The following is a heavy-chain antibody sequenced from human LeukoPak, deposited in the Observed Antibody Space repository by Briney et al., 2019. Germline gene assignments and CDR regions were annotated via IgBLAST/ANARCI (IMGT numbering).Heavy chain of an antibody. CDR2: FYHTGHT. CDR1: GYSIGSGYY. V-gene: IGHV4-38-2*02. CDR3: ARDAWGMTGYPNTYYFYMDV. D-gene: IGHD3-9*01. J-gene: IGHJ6*03. Sequence: SETLSLTCAVSGYSIGSGYYWGWIRQSPGKGLEWIGSFYHTGHTYYHPSLKSRVSISIDTSKNQFSLKLSSVTAADTAVYYCARDAWGMTGYPNTYYFYMDVWGKGTTVTVSS.